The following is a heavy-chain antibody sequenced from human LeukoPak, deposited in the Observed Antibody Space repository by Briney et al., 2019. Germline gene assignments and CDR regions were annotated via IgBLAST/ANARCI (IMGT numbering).Heavy chain of an antibody. D-gene: IGHD1-26*01. CDR3: ARAIEVGAMTPFDY. J-gene: IGHJ4*02. CDR2: IFYDGSP. Sequence: SETLSLTCTVSSGSISNSNYYWGWIRQPPGTGLEWIGSIFYDGSPYYNPSLKSRVTISVDTSKNQFSLKLTSVTAADTAVYYCARAIEVGAMTPFDYWGQGTLVTVSS. V-gene: IGHV4-39*07. CDR1: SGSISNSNYY.